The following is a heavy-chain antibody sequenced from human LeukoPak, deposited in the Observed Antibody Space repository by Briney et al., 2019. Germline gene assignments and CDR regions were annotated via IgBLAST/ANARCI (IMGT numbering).Heavy chain of an antibody. CDR2: IYYSGST. V-gene: IGHV4-59*01. J-gene: IGHJ4*02. D-gene: IGHD1-26*01. CDR3: ARGSYYFDY. CDR1: GGSISSYY. Sequence: PSETLTLTCTASGGSISSYYWSCIRQPPGKGLEWIGYIYYSGSTNYNPSLKSRVTISVDTSKNQFSLNLSSVTAADTAVYYCARGSYYFDYWGQGTLVTVSP.